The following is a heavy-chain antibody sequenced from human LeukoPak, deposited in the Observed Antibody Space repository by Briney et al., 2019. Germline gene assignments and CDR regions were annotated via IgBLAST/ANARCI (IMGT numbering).Heavy chain of an antibody. J-gene: IGHJ5*02. V-gene: IGHV3-21*01. Sequence: PGASLRLACAASGFTLSSSSMNCVRQAAGKGLEWVSSISSSSSYIYYADSVKARFTTPRDNAKTSLYLQMNSLRAQDTAVYYCAREAGTSYDWFDPWGQGTLVTVSS. CDR3: AREAGTSYDWFDP. CDR1: GFTLSSSS. CDR2: ISSSSSYI. D-gene: IGHD6-19*01.